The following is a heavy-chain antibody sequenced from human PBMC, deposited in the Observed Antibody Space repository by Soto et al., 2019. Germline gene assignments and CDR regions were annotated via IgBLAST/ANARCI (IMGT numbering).Heavy chain of an antibody. CDR1: GGSISSSSYY. V-gene: IGHV4-39*02. CDR2: IYHSGNT. CDR3: ARGRGGYCSGGSCYSGFGYMDV. D-gene: IGHD2-15*01. Sequence: SETLSLTCTVSGGSISSSSYYWGWIRQPPGKGLEWIGSIYHSGNTNYNPSLKRRVTISVDTSKNHFSLKLSSVTAADTAVYYCARGRGGYCSGGSCYSGFGYMDVWDKGTTVTVSS. J-gene: IGHJ6*03.